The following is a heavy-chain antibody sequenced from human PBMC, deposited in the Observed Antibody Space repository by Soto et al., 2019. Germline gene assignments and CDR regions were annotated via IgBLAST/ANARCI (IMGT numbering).Heavy chain of an antibody. CDR1: GFTFSSHW. V-gene: IGHV3-7*01. CDR2: IKQDGSAK. J-gene: IGHJ5*01. CDR3: TRERLDS. Sequence: DVQLVESGGGLVQPGGSLRLSCAASGFTFSSHWMSWVRQAPGKGLEWVANIKQDGSAKYYVDSVKGRFTISRDNAKNSLSLPMNSLRAEDTAVYYCTRERLDSWGQGTLVIVSS.